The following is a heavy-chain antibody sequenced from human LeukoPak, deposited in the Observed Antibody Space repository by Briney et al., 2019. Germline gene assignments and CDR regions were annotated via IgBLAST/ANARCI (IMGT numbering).Heavy chain of an antibody. J-gene: IGHJ3*02. CDR3: ARVGWYAFDI. Sequence: SETLSLTCAVYGGSFSGYYWSWIRQPPGKGLEWIGEINHSGSTNYNPSLKSRVTISVDTSKNQFSLKLSSVTAADTAVYYCARVGWYAFDIWGQGTMVTVSS. V-gene: IGHV4-34*01. CDR1: GGSFSGYY. CDR2: INHSGST. D-gene: IGHD1-26*01.